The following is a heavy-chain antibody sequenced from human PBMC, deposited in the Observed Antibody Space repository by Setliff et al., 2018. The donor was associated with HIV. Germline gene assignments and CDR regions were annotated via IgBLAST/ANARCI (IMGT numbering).Heavy chain of an antibody. D-gene: IGHD3-10*01. CDR2: IYPSGRT. Sequence: SETLSLTCAVSGDSMSSGDYSWNWIRQSPGKGLEWIGYIYPSGRTYYNPSLKNRVTMSIDRSKKQLSLNLSSVTAADTALYFCVREGAGSGSYYLDFWGQGILVTVPQ. J-gene: IGHJ4*02. CDR1: GDSMSSGDYS. V-gene: IGHV4-30-2*06. CDR3: VREGAGSGSYYLDF.